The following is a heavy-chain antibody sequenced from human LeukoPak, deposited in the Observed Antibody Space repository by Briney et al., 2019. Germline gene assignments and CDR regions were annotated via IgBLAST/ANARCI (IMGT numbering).Heavy chain of an antibody. J-gene: IGHJ6*03. V-gene: IGHV3-23*01. CDR2: ISGSGGST. CDR3: AKDHEAYSYGFRAPMDV. CDR1: GFTFSSYA. D-gene: IGHD5-18*01. Sequence: GGSLRLSCAASGFTFSSYAMSWVRQAPGKGLEWVSAISGSGGSTYYADSVKGRFTISRDNSKNTLYLQMNSLRAEDTAVYYCAKDHEAYSYGFRAPMDVWGKGTTVTVSS.